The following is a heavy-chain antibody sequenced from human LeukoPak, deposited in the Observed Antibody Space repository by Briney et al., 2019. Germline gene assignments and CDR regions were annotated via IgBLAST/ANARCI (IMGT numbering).Heavy chain of an antibody. Sequence: GGSLRLSCAASGFTFSSYAMHWVRQAPGKGLEWVAVISYDGSNKYYADSVKGRFTISRDNSKNTLYLQMNSLRAEDTAVYYCASLYVDTAISFGDYWGQGTLVTVSS. D-gene: IGHD5-18*01. CDR3: ASLYVDTAISFGDY. J-gene: IGHJ4*02. CDR1: GFTFSSYA. CDR2: ISYDGSNK. V-gene: IGHV3-30-3*01.